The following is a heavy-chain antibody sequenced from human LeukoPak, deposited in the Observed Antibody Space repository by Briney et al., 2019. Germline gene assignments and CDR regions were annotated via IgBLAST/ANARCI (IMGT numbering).Heavy chain of an antibody. J-gene: IGHJ6*03. CDR1: GYSFTSYG. CDR3: ARSCYYDSSGYLYYYYYYYMDV. CDR2: ICAYNGNT. Sequence: GESLKISCKGSGYSFTSYGISWVRQAPGQGLEWMGWICAYNGNTNYAQKLQGRVTMTTDTSTSTAYMELRSLRSDDTAVYYCARSCYYDSSGYLYYYYYYYMDVWGKGTTVTVSS. V-gene: IGHV1-18*01. D-gene: IGHD3-22*01.